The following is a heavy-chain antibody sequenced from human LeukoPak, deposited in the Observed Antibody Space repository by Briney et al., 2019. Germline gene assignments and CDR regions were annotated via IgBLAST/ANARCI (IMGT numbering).Heavy chain of an antibody. D-gene: IGHD3-22*01. CDR2: INHSGST. J-gene: IGHJ4*02. V-gene: IGHV4-34*01. CDR3: ARFGGIHYYDSSARSCFDY. Sequence: SETLSLTCAVYGGSLSGYYWSWIRQPPGQGLEWIGEINHSGSTNSNPSLKSRVTISVATYKTQFSLKLSSRTAAETAVYYCARFGGIHYYDSSARSCFDYWGRGTLVTVSS. CDR1: GGSLSGYY.